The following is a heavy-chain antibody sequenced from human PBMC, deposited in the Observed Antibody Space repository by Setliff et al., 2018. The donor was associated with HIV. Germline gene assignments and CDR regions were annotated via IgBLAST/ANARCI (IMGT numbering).Heavy chain of an antibody. CDR2: IYPDKSDT. V-gene: IGHV5-51*01. CDR3: AVSGSPDRRPT. J-gene: IGHJ5*02. CDR1: GYTFSTYW. D-gene: IGHD3-10*01. Sequence: GESLKISCQGSGYTFSTYWIAWVRQTPGKGMDWVGLIYPDKSDTKYRPSLQGQVTISADESISTAYLQWRSLKASDTAIYYCAVSGSPDRRPTWGQGTLVTVSS.